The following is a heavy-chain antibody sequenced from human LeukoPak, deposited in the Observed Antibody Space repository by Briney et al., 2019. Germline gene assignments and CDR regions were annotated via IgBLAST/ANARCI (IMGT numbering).Heavy chain of an antibody. CDR1: GGSISSGGYY. J-gene: IGHJ6*02. V-gene: IGHV4-31*03. CDR2: IYYSGST. D-gene: IGHD2-2*01. CDR3: ARDSRVPGRNPRNYGMDV. Sequence: KPSETLSLTCTVSGGSISSGGYYWSWIRQHPGKGLEWIGYIYYSGSTYYNPSLKSRVTISVDTSKNQFSLKLSSVTAADTAVYYCARDSRVPGRNPRNYGMDVWGQGTTVTVSS.